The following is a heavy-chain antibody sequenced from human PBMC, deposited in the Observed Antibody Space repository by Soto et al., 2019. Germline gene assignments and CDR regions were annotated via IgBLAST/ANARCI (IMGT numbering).Heavy chain of an antibody. CDR2: INAGNGNT. CDR3: ARGWPTTMIVVVITNCFDP. J-gene: IGHJ5*02. Sequence: ASVKVSCKASGYTFTSYAMHWVRQAPGQRLEWMGWINAGNGNTKYSQKFQGRVTITRDTSASTAYMELSSLRSEDTAVYYCARGWPTTMIVVVITNCFDPWGQGTLVTVSS. CDR1: GYTFTSYA. D-gene: IGHD3-22*01. V-gene: IGHV1-3*01.